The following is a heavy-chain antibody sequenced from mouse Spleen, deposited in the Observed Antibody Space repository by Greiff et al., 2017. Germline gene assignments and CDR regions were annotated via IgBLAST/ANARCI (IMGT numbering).Heavy chain of an antibody. CDR1: GYTFTSYW. CDR3: TRITTVVPYWYFDV. V-gene: IGHV1-69*02. J-gene: IGHJ1*01. Sequence: VQLQQPGAELVRPGASVKLSCKASGYTFTSYWINWVKQRPGQGLEWIGNIYPSDSYTNYNQKFKDKATLTVDKSSSTAYMQLSSPTSEDSAVYYCTRITTVVPYWYFDVWGAGTTVTVSS. D-gene: IGHD1-1*01. CDR2: IYPSDSYT.